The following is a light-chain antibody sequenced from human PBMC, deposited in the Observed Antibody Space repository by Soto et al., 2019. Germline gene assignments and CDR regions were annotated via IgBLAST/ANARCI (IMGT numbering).Light chain of an antibody. Sequence: QSVLTQPPSASGTPGQRVTISCSGSRSNIGSNTVNWYQQLPGSAPKLLIYSNNLRPSGVPDRFSGSKSGTSASLAISGLQSADEADYYCAAWDDSLNCLFGGGTKVTVL. J-gene: IGLJ2*01. CDR2: SNN. V-gene: IGLV1-44*01. CDR3: AAWDDSLNCL. CDR1: RSNIGSNT.